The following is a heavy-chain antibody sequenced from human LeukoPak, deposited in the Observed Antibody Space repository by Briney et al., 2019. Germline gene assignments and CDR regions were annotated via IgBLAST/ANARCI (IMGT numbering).Heavy chain of an antibody. J-gene: IGHJ4*02. Sequence: PGGSLRLSCAASGFTFDDYAMHWVRQAPGKGLEWVSGISWNSGSIGYADSVRGRFTISRGNAKNSLYLQMNSLRAEDTALYYCAKDAYGDYAGVDYWGQGTLVTVSS. CDR1: GFTFDDYA. V-gene: IGHV3-9*01. CDR2: ISWNSGSI. CDR3: AKDAYGDYAGVDY. D-gene: IGHD4-17*01.